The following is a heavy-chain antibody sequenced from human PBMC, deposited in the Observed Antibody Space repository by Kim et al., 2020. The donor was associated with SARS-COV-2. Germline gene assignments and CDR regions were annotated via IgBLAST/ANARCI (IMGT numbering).Heavy chain of an antibody. V-gene: IGHV3-13*04. CDR1: GFTFGGHD. J-gene: IGHJ6*02. D-gene: IGHD3-10*01. CDR2: IDTGGRG. Sequence: GGSLRLSCAASGFTFGGHDMHWVRQGTGKGLEWVSAIDTGGRGYYEDSVKGRFIISRDNGQNSLYLQMDNLRAWDTAVYYCARGIHLWIGVEVWGQGTTVIVSS. CDR3: ARGIHLWIGVEV.